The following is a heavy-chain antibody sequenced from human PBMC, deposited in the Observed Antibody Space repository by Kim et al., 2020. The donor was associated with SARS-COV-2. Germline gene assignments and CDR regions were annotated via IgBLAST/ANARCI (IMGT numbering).Heavy chain of an antibody. CDR3: ARALLGSGYYWIGYYYYGMDV. D-gene: IGHD3-22*01. CDR2: ISAYNGNT. Sequence: ASVKVSCKASGYTFTSYGISWVRQAPGQGLEWMGWISAYNGNTNYAQKLQGRVTMTTDTSTSTAYMELRSLRSDDTAVYYCARALLGSGYYWIGYYYYGMDVWGQGTTVTVSS. V-gene: IGHV1-18*01. J-gene: IGHJ6*02. CDR1: GYTFTSYG.